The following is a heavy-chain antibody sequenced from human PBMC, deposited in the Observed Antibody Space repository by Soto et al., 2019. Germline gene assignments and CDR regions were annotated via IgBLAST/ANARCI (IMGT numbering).Heavy chain of an antibody. D-gene: IGHD5-18*01. CDR1: GYSFTSYW. V-gene: IGHV5-51*01. CDR3: AIPGGRGDSYGYFDY. Sequence: GESLKISCKGSGYSFTSYWIGWVRQMPGKGLEWMGIIYPGDSDTRYSPSFQGQVTISADKSISTAYQQWSSLKASDTAMYDCAIPGGRGDSYGYFDYWGQGTLVTVSS. J-gene: IGHJ4*02. CDR2: IYPGDSDT.